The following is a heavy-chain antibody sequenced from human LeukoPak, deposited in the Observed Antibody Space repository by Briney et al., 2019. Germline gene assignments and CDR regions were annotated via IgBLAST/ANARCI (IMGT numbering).Heavy chain of an antibody. J-gene: IGHJ6*04. V-gene: IGHV3-21*01. D-gene: IGHD2-2*01. Sequence: GGSLRLSCEAPGFTFSYYTMNWVRQAPGKGLEWVSSITSSSYIYYADSVKGRFTISRDNAKNSLYLQMNSLRAEDTAVYYCARDLLRYCNDISCYGPSVVWGKGTTVTVSP. CDR2: ITSSSYI. CDR3: ARDLLRYCNDISCYGPSVV. CDR1: GFTFSYYT.